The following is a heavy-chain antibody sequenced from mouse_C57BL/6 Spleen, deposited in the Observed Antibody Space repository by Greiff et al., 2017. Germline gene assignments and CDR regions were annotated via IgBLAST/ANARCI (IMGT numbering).Heavy chain of an antibody. CDR2: IYPGDGDT. J-gene: IGHJ3*01. CDR3: ARYWDEGFAY. Sequence: QVQLKESGPELVKPGASVKISCKASGYAFSSSWMNWVKQRPGKGLEWIGRIYPGDGDTNYNGKFKGKATLTADKSSSTAYMQLSSLTSEDSAVYFCARYWDEGFAYWGQGTLVTVSA. CDR1: GYAFSSSW. D-gene: IGHD4-1*01. V-gene: IGHV1-82*01.